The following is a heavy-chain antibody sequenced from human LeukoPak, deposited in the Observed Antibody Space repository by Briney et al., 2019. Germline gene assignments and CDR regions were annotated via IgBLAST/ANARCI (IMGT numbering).Heavy chain of an antibody. D-gene: IGHD2-15*01. CDR1: GGTFSNYA. V-gene: IGHV1-69*01. CDR2: IIPIFGTA. Sequence: SVKVSCKASGGTFSNYAISWVRQAPGQGLEWMGGIIPIFGTANYAQKFQGRVTITADESTSAAYMELSSLRSEDTAVYYCARTMCSGGSCYENWFDPWGQGTLVTVSS. CDR3: ARTMCSGGSCYENWFDP. J-gene: IGHJ5*02.